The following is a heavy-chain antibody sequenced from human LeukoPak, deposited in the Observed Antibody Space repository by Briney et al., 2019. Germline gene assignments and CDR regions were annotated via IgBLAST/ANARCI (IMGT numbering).Heavy chain of an antibody. CDR3: ARGRQGKYYYDSSGYLY. CDR1: GFSVSSNY. J-gene: IGHJ4*02. Sequence: GGSLRPSCAAAGFSVSSNYMSWVRQAPGKGLEWVSIIYSRGTTYYTDAVKGRFTISRDKSMNTLYLEMNSLRSEDTAVYYCARGRQGKYYYDSSGYLYWGQGTLVTVSS. D-gene: IGHD3-22*01. CDR2: IYSRGTT. V-gene: IGHV3-53*05.